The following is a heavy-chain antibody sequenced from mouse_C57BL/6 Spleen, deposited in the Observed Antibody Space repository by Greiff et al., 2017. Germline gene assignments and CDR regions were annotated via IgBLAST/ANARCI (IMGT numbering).Heavy chain of an antibody. CDR3: TTSSSYGYWYFDV. CDR1: GFNIKDYY. Sequence: VQLKESGAELVRPGASVKLSCTASGFNIKDYYMHWVKQRPEQGLEWIGRIDPEDGDTEYAPKFQGKATMTADTSSNTAYLQLSSLTSEDTAVYYCTTSSSYGYWYFDVWGTGTTVTVSS. V-gene: IGHV14-1*01. CDR2: IDPEDGDT. D-gene: IGHD1-1*01. J-gene: IGHJ1*03.